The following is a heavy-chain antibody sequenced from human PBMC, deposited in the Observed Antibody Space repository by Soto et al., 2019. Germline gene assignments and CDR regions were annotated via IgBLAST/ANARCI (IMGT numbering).Heavy chain of an antibody. J-gene: IGHJ6*02. Sequence: LGESLKISCKGSGYSFTSYWISWVRQMPGKGLEWMGRIDPSDSYTNYSPSFQGHVTISADKSISTAYLQWSSLKASDTAMYYCASQIFGASYGMDVWGQGTTVTVS. D-gene: IGHD3-3*01. CDR1: GYSFTSYW. CDR2: IDPSDSYT. CDR3: ASQIFGASYGMDV. V-gene: IGHV5-10-1*01.